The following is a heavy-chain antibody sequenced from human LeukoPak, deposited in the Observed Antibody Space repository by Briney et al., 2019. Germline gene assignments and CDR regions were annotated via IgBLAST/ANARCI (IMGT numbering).Heavy chain of an antibody. CDR2: IYSGGST. Sequence: PGGSLRLSCAASGFTVSSNYMSWVRQAPGKGLEWVSVIYSGGSTYYADSVKGRFTISRDNSKNTLYLQMNSLRAEDTAVYYCAKESLRVHDDYWGQGTLVTVSS. J-gene: IGHJ4*02. V-gene: IGHV3-53*01. D-gene: IGHD3-16*02. CDR1: GFTVSSNY. CDR3: AKESLRVHDDY.